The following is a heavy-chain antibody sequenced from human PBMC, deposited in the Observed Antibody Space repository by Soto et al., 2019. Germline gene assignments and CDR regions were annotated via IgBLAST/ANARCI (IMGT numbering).Heavy chain of an antibody. V-gene: IGHV1-69*02. Sequence: QVQLVQSGAEVKKPGSSVKVSCKASGGTFSSYTISWVRQAPGQGLEWMGRIIPILGIANYAQKFQGRVTITADNSTSTAYMELSSLRSEDTAVYYCLGLISYGMDVWGQGTTVTVSS. D-gene: IGHD2-15*01. CDR2: IIPILGIA. CDR1: GGTFSSYT. J-gene: IGHJ6*02. CDR3: LGLISYGMDV.